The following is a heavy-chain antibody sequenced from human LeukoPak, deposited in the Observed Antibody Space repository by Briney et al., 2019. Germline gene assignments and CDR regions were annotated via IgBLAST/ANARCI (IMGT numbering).Heavy chain of an antibody. CDR2: INPSGGST. D-gene: IGHD6-13*01. CDR3: ARDSYSSSRTGTSPFDY. Sequence: ASVKVSCKASGYTFTSYYMHWVRQAPGQGLEWMGIINPSGGSTSYAQKFQGRVTMTRDMSTSTVYTELSSLRSEDTAVYYCARDSYSSSRTGTSPFDYWGQGTLVTDSS. CDR1: GYTFTSYY. V-gene: IGHV1-46*01. J-gene: IGHJ4*02.